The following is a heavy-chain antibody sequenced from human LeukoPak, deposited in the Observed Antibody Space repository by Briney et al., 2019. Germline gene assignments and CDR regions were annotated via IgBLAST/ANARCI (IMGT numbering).Heavy chain of an antibody. V-gene: IGHV4-59*01. Sequence: SETLSLTCTVSGGSISAYYWSWIRKPPGKGLEWIGYIHYSGTTNYNASLKSRVTIALDTSKNQFSLNLYSVTAADTAVYYCARFGTSSSRFFDQWGQGALVTVSS. CDR1: GGSISAYY. J-gene: IGHJ4*02. D-gene: IGHD6-6*01. CDR3: ARFGTSSSRFFDQ. CDR2: IHYSGTT.